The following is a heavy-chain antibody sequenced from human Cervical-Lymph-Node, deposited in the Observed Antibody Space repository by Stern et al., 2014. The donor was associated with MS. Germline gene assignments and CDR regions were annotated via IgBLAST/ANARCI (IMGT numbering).Heavy chain of an antibody. CDR3: ARGHSSGWSYFDY. CDR1: GFTFSSHS. J-gene: IGHJ4*02. CDR2: ISSSDNYI. Sequence: EAQLVESGGGLVKPGGSLRLSCAASGFTFSSHSMHWVRQAPGKGLEWVSSISSSDNYIYDGDSVKGRVTISRDNAKNSLYLQMNSLRAEDTAVYYCARGHSSGWSYFDYWGQGILVTVSS. D-gene: IGHD6-19*01. V-gene: IGHV3-21*01.